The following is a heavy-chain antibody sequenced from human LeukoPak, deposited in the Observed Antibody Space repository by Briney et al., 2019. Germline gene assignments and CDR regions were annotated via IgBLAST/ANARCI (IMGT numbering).Heavy chain of an antibody. CDR2: ITGRGVRT. V-gene: IGHV3-23*01. J-gene: IGHJ4*02. CDR1: GFTFSRYG. Sequence: PGGSLRLSCAASGFTFSRYGMNWVRQAPGKGLEWVSAITGRGVRTYNGDSVKGRFTISRDTSKNTVYLQMNSLRGDDTAVYYCANGAHPDSSHYYFDYWGQGALVTVSS. D-gene: IGHD2-2*01. CDR3: ANGAHPDSSHYYFDY.